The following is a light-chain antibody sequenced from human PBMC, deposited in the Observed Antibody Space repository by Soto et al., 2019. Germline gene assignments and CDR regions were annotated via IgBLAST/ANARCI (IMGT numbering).Light chain of an antibody. CDR2: WAS. V-gene: IGKV4-1*01. Sequence: DIVMTQSPDSLAVSLGERATINCKSSQSLLHLAWYQQKPGQPPKLLIYWASTRESGVPDRFSGSGSGTDFTLTISSLQAEDVAVYYCQQYDTTPVTFGQGTKVEIK. CDR1: QSLLH. J-gene: IGKJ1*01. CDR3: QQYDTTPVT.